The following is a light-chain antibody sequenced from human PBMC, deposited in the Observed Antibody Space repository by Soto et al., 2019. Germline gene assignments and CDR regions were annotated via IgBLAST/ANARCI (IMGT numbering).Light chain of an antibody. J-gene: IGKJ1*01. Sequence: EIVMTQSPVTMSVSPGERATLSCRASQNISRSLAWYQQKPGQGPSILIYGTSTRAGGVPSRFSGGGSGTEFTLTITSQQPEDFAVYYCHQYNDWPRTFGQGTKVEI. V-gene: IGKV3-15*01. CDR1: QNISRS. CDR2: GTS. CDR3: HQYNDWPRT.